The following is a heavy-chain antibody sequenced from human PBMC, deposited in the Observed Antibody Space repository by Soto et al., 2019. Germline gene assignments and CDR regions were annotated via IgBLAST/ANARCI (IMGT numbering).Heavy chain of an antibody. Sequence: QVQLQESGPGLVKPSETLSLTCTVSGGSISSYYWSWIRQPPGKGLEWIGYIYYSGSTNYNPSLKRRVTISVDTSKNQFSLKLSSVTAADTAVYYCARTYSSSWYGENWFDPWGQGTLVTVSS. V-gene: IGHV4-59*08. J-gene: IGHJ5*02. CDR3: ARTYSSSWYGENWFDP. CDR2: IYYSGST. CDR1: GGSISSYY. D-gene: IGHD6-13*01.